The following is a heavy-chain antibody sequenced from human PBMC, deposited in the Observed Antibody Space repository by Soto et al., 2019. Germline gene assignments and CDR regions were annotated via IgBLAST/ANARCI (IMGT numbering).Heavy chain of an antibody. J-gene: IGHJ3*02. CDR1: GYTFTGYY. D-gene: IGHD3-10*01. V-gene: IGHV1-2*04. CDR2: INPNSGGT. Sequence: ASVKVSCKVSGYTFTGYYMRWVRQAPGQGLEWMGWINPNSGGTNYAQKFQGWVTMTRDTSISTAYMELSRLRSDDTAVYYCARVRTMVRGVTYDAFDIWGQGTMVTVSS. CDR3: ARVRTMVRGVTYDAFDI.